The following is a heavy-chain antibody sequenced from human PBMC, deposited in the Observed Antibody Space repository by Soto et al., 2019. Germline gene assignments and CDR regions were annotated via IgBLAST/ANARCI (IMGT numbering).Heavy chain of an antibody. Sequence: GGSLRLSCAASGFTFSSYAMSWVRQAPGKGLEWVSAISGSGGSTYYADSVKGRFTISRDNSKNTLYLQMNSLRAEDTAVYYCAKCVWSSWYPYHYYYYYGMDVWGQGTTVTVSS. D-gene: IGHD6-13*01. CDR3: AKCVWSSWYPYHYYYYYGMDV. CDR1: GFTFSSYA. J-gene: IGHJ6*02. CDR2: ISGSGGST. V-gene: IGHV3-23*01.